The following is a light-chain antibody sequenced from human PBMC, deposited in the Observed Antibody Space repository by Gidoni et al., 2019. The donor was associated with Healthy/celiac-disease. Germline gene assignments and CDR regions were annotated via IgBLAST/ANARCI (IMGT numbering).Light chain of an antibody. V-gene: IGKV3-20*01. CDR1: QRVSSSY. CDR3: QQYGSSPPRT. J-gene: IGKJ1*01. Sequence: VLTQSPCNLSLSPGERATLSCRASQRVSSSYLACYPQIPGHAPRLLLYDASSSATGIPDTFSGSGSGTDFTPTLSSLVPEDFAAYYCQQYGSSPPRTFGQGTKVEIK. CDR2: DAS.